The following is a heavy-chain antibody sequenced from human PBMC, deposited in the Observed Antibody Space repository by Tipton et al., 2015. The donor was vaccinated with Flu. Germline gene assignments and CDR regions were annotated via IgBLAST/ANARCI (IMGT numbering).Heavy chain of an antibody. Sequence: TLSLTCIVSGGSISGYQWSWIRQPPGKGLEWIGSTYFSGSADYNPSLKSRVTISVDTSKNQFSLNLSSVTAADTAVYYCARKEVGYYSGMDVWCRGTTVTVSS. CDR3: ARKEVGYYSGMDV. V-gene: IGHV4-59*01. J-gene: IGHJ6*02. CDR1: GGSISGYQ. D-gene: IGHD1-26*01. CDR2: TYFSGSA.